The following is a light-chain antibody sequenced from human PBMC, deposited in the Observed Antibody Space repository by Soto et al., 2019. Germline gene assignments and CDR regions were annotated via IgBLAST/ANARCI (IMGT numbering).Light chain of an antibody. CDR1: QGISNS. Sequence: DIQMTQSPSSLSASMGDRVTITCQASQGISNSLNWFHHTPGKAPKLLIYDASNLETGVPPRFSGGGSGTEFTFTISSLQPEDIGTYYCQQYGDLPFTFGLGTKVAIK. J-gene: IGKJ3*01. V-gene: IGKV1-33*01. CDR2: DAS. CDR3: QQYGDLPFT.